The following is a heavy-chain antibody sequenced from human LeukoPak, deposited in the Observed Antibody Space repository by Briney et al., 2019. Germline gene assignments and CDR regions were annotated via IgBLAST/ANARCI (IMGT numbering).Heavy chain of an antibody. J-gene: IGHJ4*02. CDR1: GFTFSSYW. V-gene: IGHV3-74*01. CDR3: ARDRGGTFDY. D-gene: IGHD1-1*01. CDR2: INSDGTST. Sequence: PGGSLRLSCVASGFTFSSYWMHWVRQAPGKGLVWVSRINSDGTSTNYADSVKGRFTISRDNAKNMLYLQMNSLRAEDTAVFYCARDRGGTFDYWGQGTLVTVSS.